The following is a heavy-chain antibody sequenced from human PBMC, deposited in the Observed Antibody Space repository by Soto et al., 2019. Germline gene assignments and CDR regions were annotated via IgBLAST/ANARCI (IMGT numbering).Heavy chain of an antibody. CDR1: GGSISSSSYF. Sequence: SETLSLTRTVSGGSISSSSYFWGWIRQPPGKGLEWIGSIYHSGSTSDNPSLRSRVTISVDTSKNQFSLKLSSVTAADTAVYFCARHAGYSSGRRWFDPWGQGTLVTVSS. CDR3: ARHAGYSSGRRWFDP. V-gene: IGHV4-39*01. J-gene: IGHJ5*02. CDR2: IYHSGST. D-gene: IGHD3-22*01.